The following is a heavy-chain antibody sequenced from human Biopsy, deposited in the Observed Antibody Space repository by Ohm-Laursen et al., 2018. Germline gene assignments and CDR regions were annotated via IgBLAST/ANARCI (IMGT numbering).Heavy chain of an antibody. D-gene: IGHD3-10*01. CDR1: GFTFSSFG. CDR2: ISYDGSNK. CDR3: AKDLVVRGVGDHGMDV. J-gene: IGHJ6*02. Sequence: SLRLSCAASGFTFSSFGMHWVRQAPGKGLESAAVISYDGSNKYEADSVKGRFTISRDNSKNTMSLQMNSLRTEDTAVYYCAKDLVVRGVGDHGMDVWGQGTTVTVSS. V-gene: IGHV3-30*18.